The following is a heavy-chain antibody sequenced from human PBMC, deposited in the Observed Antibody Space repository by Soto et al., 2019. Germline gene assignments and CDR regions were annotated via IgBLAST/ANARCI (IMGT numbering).Heavy chain of an antibody. CDR2: IYHSGSA. V-gene: IGHV4-4*02. CDR1: GGSISSTYW. Sequence: SETLSLTYTVSGGSISSTYWWSWVRQPPGKGLEWIGEIYHSGSANYNPSLKSRVTISVDNSKNQFSLNLNSVTAADTAVYYCARYNAASGTYYFDYWGQGTLVTVSS. CDR3: ARYNAASGTYYFDY. D-gene: IGHD6-13*01. J-gene: IGHJ4*02.